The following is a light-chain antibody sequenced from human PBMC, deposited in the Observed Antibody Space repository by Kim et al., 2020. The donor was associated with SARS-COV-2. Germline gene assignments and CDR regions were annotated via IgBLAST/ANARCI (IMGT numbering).Light chain of an antibody. V-gene: IGLV3-19*01. Sequence: SSELTQDPAVSVALGQTVRITCQGDSLRNYYASWYQQKPGQAPVLVIYGENNRPSGIPDRFSGSSSGNTASLTITGAQAEDEADYYCYSRDSSANRLFGGGTQLTVL. CDR1: SLRNYY. CDR3: YSRDSSANRL. CDR2: GEN. J-gene: IGLJ2*01.